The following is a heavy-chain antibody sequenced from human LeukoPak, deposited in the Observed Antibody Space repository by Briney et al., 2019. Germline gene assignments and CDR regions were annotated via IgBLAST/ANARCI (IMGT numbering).Heavy chain of an antibody. V-gene: IGHV4-59*01. D-gene: IGHD6-19*01. CDR2: VYDSGST. J-gene: IGHJ4*02. Sequence: SETLSLTCTVSGGSIRNNYWSWLRQPPGKGLEWIGYVYDSGSTNYNPSLRGRVNIIVDTSRSQFSLKLTSVTAADTAVYFCARDYRGLTPGWFDDWGQGTLVTVSS. CDR3: ARDYRGLTPGWFDD. CDR1: GGSIRNNY.